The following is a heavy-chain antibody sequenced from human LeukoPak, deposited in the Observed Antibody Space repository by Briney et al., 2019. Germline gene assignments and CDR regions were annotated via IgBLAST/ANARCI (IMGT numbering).Heavy chain of an antibody. V-gene: IGHV3-23*01. J-gene: IGHJ6*03. Sequence: EAGGSLRLSCAASGFAFSSYAMSWVRQAPGKGLEWVSAISGSGGSTYYADSVKGRFTISRDNSRNTLYLQMNSLGAEDTAVYYCAKSLGTLYYDFWSGYPYYYYMDVWGKGTTVTVSS. CDR1: GFAFSSYA. CDR2: ISGSGGST. D-gene: IGHD3-3*01. CDR3: AKSLGTLYYDFWSGYPYYYYMDV.